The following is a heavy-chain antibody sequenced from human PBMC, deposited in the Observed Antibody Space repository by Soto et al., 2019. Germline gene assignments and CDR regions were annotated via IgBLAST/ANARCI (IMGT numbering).Heavy chain of an antibody. CDR3: GAVIVWGIDAFDI. D-gene: IGHD3-22*01. CDR2: IIPIFGTA. Sequence: QVQLVQSGAEVKKPGSSVKVSCKASGGTFSSYAISWVRQAPGQGLEWMGGIIPIFGTANYAQKFQGRVTITADESTSTAYMELSSLRSEDTVVYYCGAVIVWGIDAFDIWGQGTMVTVSS. V-gene: IGHV1-69*01. J-gene: IGHJ3*02. CDR1: GGTFSSYA.